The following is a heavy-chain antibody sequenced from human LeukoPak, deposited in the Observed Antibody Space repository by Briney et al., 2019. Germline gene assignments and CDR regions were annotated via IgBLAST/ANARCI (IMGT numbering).Heavy chain of an antibody. CDR3: ARDTDTAMATY. D-gene: IGHD5-18*01. Sequence: GGSLRLSCAASGFTFSSYSMNWVRQAPGKGLEWVSVIYSGGSTYYADSVKGRFTISRDNSKNTLYLQMNSLRAEDTAVYYCARDTDTAMATYWGQGTLVTVSS. CDR2: IYSGGST. J-gene: IGHJ4*02. V-gene: IGHV3-53*01. CDR1: GFTFSSYS.